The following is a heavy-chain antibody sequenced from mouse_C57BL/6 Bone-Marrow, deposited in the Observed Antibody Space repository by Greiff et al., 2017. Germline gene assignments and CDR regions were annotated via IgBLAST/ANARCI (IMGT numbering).Heavy chain of an antibody. CDR2: IDPSVIYT. D-gene: IGHD3-3*01. CDR1: GYTFTSYW. J-gene: IGHJ3*01. V-gene: IGHV1-50*01. CDR3: ARDGTWFAY. Sequence: QVQLQQPVAELVKPGASVKLSCKASGYTFTSYWMQWVKPRPGQGLAWIGEIDPSVIYTNYNQKFKCKATLTVDTSSCTAYMQLSSLTSDDSAVYYCARDGTWFAYWGQGTLVTVSA.